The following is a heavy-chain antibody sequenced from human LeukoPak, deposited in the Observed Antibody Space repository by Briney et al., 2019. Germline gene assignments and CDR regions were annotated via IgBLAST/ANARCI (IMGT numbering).Heavy chain of an antibody. J-gene: IGHJ4*02. CDR1: GFTFSSYA. CDR2: ISGSGGST. D-gene: IGHD6-13*01. V-gene: IGHV3-23*01. CDR3: ASAASSSWYYFDY. Sequence: GGSLRLSCAASGFTFSSYAMSWVRQAPGKGLEWVSAISGSGGSTYYADSVKGRFTISRDNSKNTLYLQMNSLGAEDTAVYYCASAASSSWYYFDYWGQGTLVTVSS.